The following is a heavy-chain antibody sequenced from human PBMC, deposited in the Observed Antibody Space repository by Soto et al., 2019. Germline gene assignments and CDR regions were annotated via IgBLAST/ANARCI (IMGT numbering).Heavy chain of an antibody. Sequence: ASVKVSCKESGYTFTSYYMHWVGQAPAQGREWIGIIKPSVGSTSYAQKFQGRVTMTRDTSTSTVYMELSSLRSEDTAVYYCARDRVWYYYDSSGYYYGAPSNYYYGMDVWGQGTTVTVSS. V-gene: IGHV1-46*01. CDR1: GYTFTSYY. CDR3: ARDRVWYYYDSSGYYYGAPSNYYYGMDV. J-gene: IGHJ6*02. CDR2: IKPSVGST. D-gene: IGHD3-22*01.